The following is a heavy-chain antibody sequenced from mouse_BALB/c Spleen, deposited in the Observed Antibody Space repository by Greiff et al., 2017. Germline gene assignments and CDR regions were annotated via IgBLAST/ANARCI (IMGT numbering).Heavy chain of an antibody. Sequence: QVQLQQSGAELMKPGASVKISCKATGYTFSSYWIEWVKQRPGHGLEWIGEILPGSGSTNYTEKFKGKATFTADTSSNTAYMQLSSLTSEDSAVYYCASRPYYGSRGGYAMDYWGQGTSVTVSS. J-gene: IGHJ4*01. CDR3: ASRPYYGSRGGYAMDY. V-gene: IGHV1-9*01. CDR2: ILPGSGST. CDR1: GYTFSSYW. D-gene: IGHD1-1*01.